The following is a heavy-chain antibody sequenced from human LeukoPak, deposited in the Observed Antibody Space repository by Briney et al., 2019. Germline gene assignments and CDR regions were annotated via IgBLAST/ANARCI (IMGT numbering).Heavy chain of an antibody. Sequence: SETLSLTCTVSGGSISSNSYYWGWIRQPPGKGLEWIGSIYYSGSTYYNPSLKSRVTISADTSKNQLSLKLTSVTAADTAVYFCARQLYGDLRIDYWGQGILVTVSS. J-gene: IGHJ4*02. CDR3: ARQLYGDLRIDY. CDR1: GGSISSNSYY. CDR2: IYYSGST. V-gene: IGHV4-39*01. D-gene: IGHD4-17*01.